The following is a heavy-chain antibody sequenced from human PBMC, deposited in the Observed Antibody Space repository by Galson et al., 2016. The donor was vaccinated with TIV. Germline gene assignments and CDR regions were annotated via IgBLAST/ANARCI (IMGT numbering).Heavy chain of an antibody. V-gene: IGHV4-39*07. D-gene: IGHD1-26*01. CDR3: ARDRPSGLFDH. J-gene: IGHJ4*02. CDR1: GGSVISGDYH. CDR2: MYYTGRT. Sequence: TLSLTCTVSGGSVISGDYHWGWIRQHPGKGLEWIGSMYYTGRTYYNPSFRGRVAISIDTSKNQFSLKLRSMTAADTAVYYCARDRPSGLFDHWGQGTQVTVSS.